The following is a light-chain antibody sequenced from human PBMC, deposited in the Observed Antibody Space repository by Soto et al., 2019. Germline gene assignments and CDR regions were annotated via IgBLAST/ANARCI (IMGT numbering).Light chain of an antibody. CDR1: QGISSY. J-gene: IGKJ2*01. CDR2: AAS. Sequence: AIRMTQSPSSFSASTGDRVTITCRASQGISSYLAWYQQKPGKAPKLLVYAASTLQDGVPSRFSGSGSGTDFTLTISCLQSEDFATYFCQQYYTYPQTFGQGTKLEIK. V-gene: IGKV1-8*01. CDR3: QQYYTYPQT.